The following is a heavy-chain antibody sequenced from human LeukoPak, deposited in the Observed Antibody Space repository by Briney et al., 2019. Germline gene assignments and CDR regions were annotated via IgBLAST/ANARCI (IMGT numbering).Heavy chain of an antibody. CDR1: GYTFTGYY. Sequence: SVKVSCKASGYTFTGYYMHWVRQAPGQGLEWMGGIIPIFGTANYAQKFQGRVTITADESTSTAYMELSSLRSEDTAVYYCARDFSITMVRGVGDAFDIWGQGTMVTVSS. CDR2: IIPIFGTA. CDR3: ARDFSITMVRGVGDAFDI. D-gene: IGHD3-10*01. V-gene: IGHV1-69*13. J-gene: IGHJ3*02.